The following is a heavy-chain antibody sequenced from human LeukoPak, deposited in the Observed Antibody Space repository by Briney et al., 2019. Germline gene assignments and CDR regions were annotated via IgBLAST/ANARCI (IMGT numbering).Heavy chain of an antibody. CDR3: ARDRAVRGVYPNYYYGMDV. J-gene: IGHJ6*04. D-gene: IGHD3-10*01. V-gene: IGHV3-48*03. Sequence: PGGSLRLSCAASGFTFSSYEMNWVRQAPGKGLEWVSYISSSGSTIYYADSVKGRFTIFRDNAKNSLYLQMNGLRAEDTAVYYCARDRAVRGVYPNYYYGMDVWGKGTTVTVSS. CDR1: GFTFSSYE. CDR2: ISSSGSTI.